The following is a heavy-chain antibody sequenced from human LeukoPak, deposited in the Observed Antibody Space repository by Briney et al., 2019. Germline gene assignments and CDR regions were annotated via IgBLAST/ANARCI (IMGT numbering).Heavy chain of an antibody. Sequence: TGGSLRLSCAASGFTFDDYAMHWVRQAPGKGLEWVSGISWNSGSIGYADSVKGRFTISRDNAKNSLYLQMNSLRAEDTALYYCAKDIYYDILTGHYGMDVWGQGTTVTVSS. J-gene: IGHJ6*02. CDR1: GFTFDDYA. D-gene: IGHD3-9*01. V-gene: IGHV3-9*01. CDR2: ISWNSGSI. CDR3: AKDIYYDILTGHYGMDV.